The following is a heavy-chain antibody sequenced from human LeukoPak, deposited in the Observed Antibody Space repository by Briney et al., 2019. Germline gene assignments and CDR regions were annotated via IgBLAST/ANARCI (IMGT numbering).Heavy chain of an antibody. Sequence: SETLSLTCTVSGGSISSYYWSWIRQPAGKGLEWIGRIYTSGSTNYNSSLKSRVTMSVDTSKNQFSLKLSSVTAADTAVYYCARGGYNWNDDDAFDIWGQGTMVTVSS. J-gene: IGHJ3*02. CDR1: GGSISSYY. V-gene: IGHV4-4*07. CDR3: ARGGYNWNDDDAFDI. CDR2: IYTSGST. D-gene: IGHD1-1*01.